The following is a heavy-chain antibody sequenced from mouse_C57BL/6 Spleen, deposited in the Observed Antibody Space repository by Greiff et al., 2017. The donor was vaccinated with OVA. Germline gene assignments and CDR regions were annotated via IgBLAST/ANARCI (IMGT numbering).Heavy chain of an antibody. CDR1: GYSITSGYY. V-gene: IGHV3-6*01. CDR2: ISYDGSN. CDR3: ARDSNPFAY. Sequence: EVKLQESGPGLVKPSQSLSLTCSVTGYSITSGYYWNWIRQFPGNKLEWMGYISYDGSNNYNPSLKNRISITRDTSKNQFFLKLNSVTTEDTATYYCARDSNPFAYWGQGTLVTVSA. J-gene: IGHJ3*01. D-gene: IGHD2-5*01.